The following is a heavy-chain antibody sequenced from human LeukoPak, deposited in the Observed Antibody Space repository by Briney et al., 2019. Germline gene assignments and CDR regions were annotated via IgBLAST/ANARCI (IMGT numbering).Heavy chain of an antibody. V-gene: IGHV3-23*01. CDR3: AKDHDYYYDSRGFDY. D-gene: IGHD3-22*01. Sequence: GGSLRLSRAASGFTFSSYSMNWVRQAPGKGLEWVSAISGSGGSTYYADSVKGRFTISRDNSKNTLYLQMNSLRAEDTAVYYCAKDHDYYYDSRGFDYWGQGTLVTVSS. CDR2: ISGSGGST. J-gene: IGHJ4*02. CDR1: GFTFSSYS.